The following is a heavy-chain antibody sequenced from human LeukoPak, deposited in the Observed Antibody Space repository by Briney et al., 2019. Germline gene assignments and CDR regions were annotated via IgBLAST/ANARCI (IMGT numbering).Heavy chain of an antibody. Sequence: SETLSLTCTVSGGSIISYYWSWIRQPPGKGLEWIGYIYYSGSTNYNPSLKSRVTISVDTPKNQFSLKLSSVTAADTAVYYCARHALDYGDYVGRIDYWGQGTLVTVSS. CDR3: ARHALDYGDYVGRIDY. D-gene: IGHD4-17*01. CDR1: GGSIISYY. V-gene: IGHV4-59*01. J-gene: IGHJ4*02. CDR2: IYYSGST.